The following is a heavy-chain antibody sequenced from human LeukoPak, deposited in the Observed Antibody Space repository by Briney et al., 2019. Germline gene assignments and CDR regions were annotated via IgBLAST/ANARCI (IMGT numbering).Heavy chain of an antibody. CDR3: ARGTSSWYLGFDY. Sequence: GGSLGLSCAASGFTFSSYAMHWVRQAPGKGLEWVAVISYDGSNKYYADSVKGRFTISRDNSKNTLYLQMNSLRAEDTAVYYCARGTSSWYLGFDYWGQGTLVTVSS. CDR2: ISYDGSNK. J-gene: IGHJ4*02. CDR1: GFTFSSYA. D-gene: IGHD6-13*01. V-gene: IGHV3-30*04.